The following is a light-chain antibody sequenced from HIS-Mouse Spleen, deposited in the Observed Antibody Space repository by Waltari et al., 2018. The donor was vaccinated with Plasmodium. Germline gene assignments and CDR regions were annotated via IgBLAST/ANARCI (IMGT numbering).Light chain of an antibody. V-gene: IGLV1-51*01. CDR3: GTWDSSLSAGVV. J-gene: IGLJ2*01. CDR2: DNN. Sequence: QSVLTQPPSVSAAPGQKVTISCSGSSSNIGNNYVPWFQQLPGPAPKLLIYDNNKRPSGIPDRFSGSKSGTSATLGITGLQTGDEADYYCGTWDSSLSAGVVFGGGTKLTVL. CDR1: SSNIGNNY.